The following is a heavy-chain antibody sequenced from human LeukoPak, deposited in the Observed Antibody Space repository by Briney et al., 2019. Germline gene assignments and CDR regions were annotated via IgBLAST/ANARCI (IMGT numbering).Heavy chain of an antibody. CDR1: GYTFTGYY. V-gene: IGHV1-2*02. CDR2: INPNSGGT. CDR3: ARDPAAATPYNWFDP. J-gene: IGHJ5*02. D-gene: IGHD6-13*01. Sequence: ASVKVSCKASGYTFTGYYMHWVRQAPGQGLEWMGWINPNSGGTNYAQKFQGRVTMTRDTSISTACMELSRLRSDDTAVYYCARDPAAATPYNWFDPWGQGTLVTVSS.